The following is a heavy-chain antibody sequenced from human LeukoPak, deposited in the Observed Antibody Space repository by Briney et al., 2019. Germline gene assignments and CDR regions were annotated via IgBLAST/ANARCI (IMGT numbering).Heavy chain of an antibody. CDR3: ARGSGRSYYYYYMDV. J-gene: IGHJ6*03. CDR2: IGTAGDT. Sequence: PGGSLRLSCAASGFTFSSYDMHWVRQALGKGLEWVSAIGTAGDTYYPGSVKGRFNTSRENAKNSLYLQMNSLRAEDTAVYYCARGSGRSYYYYYMDVWGKGTTVTVSS. CDR1: GFTFSSYD. D-gene: IGHD3-10*01. V-gene: IGHV3-13*01.